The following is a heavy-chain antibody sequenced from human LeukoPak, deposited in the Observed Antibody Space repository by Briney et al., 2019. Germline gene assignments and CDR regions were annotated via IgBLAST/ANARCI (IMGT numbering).Heavy chain of an antibody. Sequence: PSETLSLTCTVSGGSISSYYWSWIRQPPGKGLEWIGYIYYSGSTNYNPSLKSRVTISVDTSKNQFSLKLSSVTAADTAVHYCARTVSLNSSGYDYWGQGTLVTVSS. J-gene: IGHJ4*02. D-gene: IGHD6-19*01. CDR1: GGSISSYY. CDR2: IYYSGST. V-gene: IGHV4-59*01. CDR3: ARTVSLNSSGYDY.